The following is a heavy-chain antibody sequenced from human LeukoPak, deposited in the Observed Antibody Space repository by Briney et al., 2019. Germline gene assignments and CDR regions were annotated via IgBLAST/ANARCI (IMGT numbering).Heavy chain of an antibody. CDR1: GATFSTYG. D-gene: IGHD5-12*01. CDR2: ISSNGGST. J-gene: IGHJ4*02. CDR3: ARDGYSGYAVMDY. Sequence: GGSLRLSCAVSGATFSTYGMHWVRQAPGKRLEYVSAISSNGGSTYYANSVKGRFTISRDNSKNTLYLQMGSLRAEDMAVYYCARDGYSGYAVMDYWGQGTLVTVSS. V-gene: IGHV3-64*01.